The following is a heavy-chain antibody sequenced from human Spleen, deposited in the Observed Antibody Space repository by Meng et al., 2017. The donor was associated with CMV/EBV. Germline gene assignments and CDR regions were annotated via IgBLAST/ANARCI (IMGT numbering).Heavy chain of an antibody. D-gene: IGHD6-19*01. CDR1: GFTFNFYN. CDR2: ISYDGSNK. J-gene: IGHJ4*02. Sequence: GGSLRLSCAASGFTFNFYNMHWVRQAPGKGLEWVAVISYDGSNKHYADSVKGRFTISRDNSKNTLYLQMNSLRGEDTAVYYCARDLYSSGWEYYWGQGTLVTVSS. CDR3: ARDLYSSGWEYY. V-gene: IGHV3-30-3*01.